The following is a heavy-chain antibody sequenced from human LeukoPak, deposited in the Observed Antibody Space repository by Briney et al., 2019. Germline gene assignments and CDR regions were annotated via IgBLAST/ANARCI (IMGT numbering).Heavy chain of an antibody. D-gene: IGHD3-22*01. CDR1: GFIFSSYA. CDR3: AKDHYDSSSYAFDI. CDR2: ISDSGGST. V-gene: IGHV3-23*01. J-gene: IGHJ3*02. Sequence: GGSLRLSCAASGFIFSSYAMSWVRQAPGKGLGWVSGISDSGGSTYYADSVKGRFTISRDNSKNTLYLQMNSLRAEDTAVYYCAKDHYDSSSYAFDIWGQGTMVTASS.